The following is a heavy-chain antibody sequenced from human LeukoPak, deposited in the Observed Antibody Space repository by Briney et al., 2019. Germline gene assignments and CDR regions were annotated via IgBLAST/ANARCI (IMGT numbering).Heavy chain of an antibody. CDR3: ARDGPGIAAAAPRY. CDR1: GFTFSSYW. Sequence: PGVSLRLSCAASGFTFSSYWMSWVRQAPGKGLEWVANIKQDGSEKYYVDSVKGRFTISRDNAKNSLYLQMNSLRAEDTAVYYCARDGPGIAAAAPRYWGQGTLVTVSS. V-gene: IGHV3-7*03. CDR2: IKQDGSEK. J-gene: IGHJ4*02. D-gene: IGHD6-13*01.